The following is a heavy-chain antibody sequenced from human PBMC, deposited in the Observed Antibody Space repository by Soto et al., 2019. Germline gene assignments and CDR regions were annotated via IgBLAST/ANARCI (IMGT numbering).Heavy chain of an antibody. D-gene: IGHD6-25*01. J-gene: IGHJ4*02. CDR2: IYSGGST. CDR3: ARARAARKPFDY. CDR1: GFTVSSNY. V-gene: IGHV3-53*01. Sequence: GGSLRLSCAASGFTVSSNYMSWVRQAPGKGLEWVSVIYSGGSTYYADSVKGRFTISRDNSKNTLYLQMNSLRAEDTAVYYCARARAARKPFDYWGQGTLVTVYS.